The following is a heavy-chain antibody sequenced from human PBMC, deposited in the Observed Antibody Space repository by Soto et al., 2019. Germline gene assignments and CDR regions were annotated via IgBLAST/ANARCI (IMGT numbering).Heavy chain of an antibody. D-gene: IGHD5-12*01. CDR3: ARDKDRLQLDGNYYYILDV. CDR2: VIPSFPTT. Sequence: QVQLEQSGAEVKKPGSSVKVYCKASGGTFSTAAISCVRQATGQGLEWMGGVIPSFPTTDYAHKYQGRLTITAEESTSTDYTEFSGLKSVDTAVYDCARDKDRLQLDGNYYYILDVGGQGTTVTVSS. J-gene: IGHJ6*02. CDR1: GGTFSTAA. V-gene: IGHV1-69*12.